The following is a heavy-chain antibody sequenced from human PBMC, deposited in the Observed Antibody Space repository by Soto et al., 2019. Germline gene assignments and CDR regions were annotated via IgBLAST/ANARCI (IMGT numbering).Heavy chain of an antibody. CDR3: ARAPMITFGGVIVITYYYYYMDV. CDR1: GGTIISHC. J-gene: IGHJ6*03. CDR2: IYYDGYRGST. D-gene: IGHD3-16*02. V-gene: IGHV4-59*11. Sequence: PSLTMSVPCTVAGGTIISHCWRWIRKTPGKGLEWLGYIYYDGYRGSTRYSPSLQTRITINPDTSKNQFSLQLNSVTPEDTAVYYCARAPMITFGGVIVITYYYYYMDVWGKGTTVTVSS.